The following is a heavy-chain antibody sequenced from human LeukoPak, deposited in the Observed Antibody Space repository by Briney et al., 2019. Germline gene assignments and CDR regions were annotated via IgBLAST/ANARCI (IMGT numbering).Heavy chain of an antibody. J-gene: IGHJ2*01. CDR2: NSRSGGYI. V-gene: IGHV3-21*01. D-gene: IGHD6-13*01. CDR1: GFTFSSYS. CDR3: ARGGIAAAGTVYWYFDL. Sequence: PGGSLRLSCAASGFTFSSYSMNWVRQAPGKGLEWVSSNSRSGGYIYYADSVKGRFTISRDNAKNSLYLQMNSLRAEDTAVYYCARGGIAAAGTVYWYFDLWGRGTLVTASS.